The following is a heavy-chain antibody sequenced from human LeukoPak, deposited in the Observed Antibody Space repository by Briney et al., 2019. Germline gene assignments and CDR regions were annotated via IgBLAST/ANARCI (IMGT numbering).Heavy chain of an antibody. CDR2: IYPADSDI. CDR1: GYSINNYW. D-gene: IGHD3-22*01. V-gene: IGHV5-51*01. CDR3: ARRKGYYDSSGYNDY. J-gene: IGHJ4*02. Sequence: GESLKISCKGSGYSINNYWIGWVRQMPGKGLEWMGIIYPADSDIRYSPSFQGQVTISADKSISTAYLQWSSLKASDTAMYYCARRKGYYDSSGYNDYWGQGTLVTVSS.